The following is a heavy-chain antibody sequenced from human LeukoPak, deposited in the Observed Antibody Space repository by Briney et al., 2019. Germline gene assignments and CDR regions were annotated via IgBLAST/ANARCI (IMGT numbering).Heavy chain of an antibody. Sequence: GASVKVSCKASGYTFTACDINWVRQAPGQGLEWMGWMNPNSGNTVYGQSFQGRITMTRDISIGTAYMELSNLTSEDTAIYYCTRGSSGRRDNWGQGTLVTVSA. V-gene: IGHV1-8*01. CDR2: MNPNSGNT. CDR3: TRGSSGRRDN. CDR1: GYTFTACD. D-gene: IGHD6-19*01. J-gene: IGHJ4*02.